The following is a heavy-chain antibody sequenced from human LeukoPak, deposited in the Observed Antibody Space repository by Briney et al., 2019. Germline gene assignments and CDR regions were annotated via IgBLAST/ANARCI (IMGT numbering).Heavy chain of an antibody. CDR1: GGSISSYY. J-gene: IGHJ6*02. D-gene: IGHD3-10*01. CDR2: IYYSGST. Sequence: PSETLSLTCTVSGGSISSYYWSWIRQPPGKGLEWIGYIYYSGSTNYNPSLKSRVTMSVDTSKNQFSLKLSSVTAADTAVYYCARDALWFGESDIYYGMDVWGQGTTVTVSS. V-gene: IGHV4-59*12. CDR3: ARDALWFGESDIYYGMDV.